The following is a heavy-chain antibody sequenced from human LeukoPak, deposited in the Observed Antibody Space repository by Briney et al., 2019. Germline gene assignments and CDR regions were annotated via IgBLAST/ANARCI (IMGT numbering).Heavy chain of an antibody. CDR3: ARSGFGSGVSFDP. D-gene: IGHD3-10*01. CDR1: GYTFTSYD. CDR2: MNPNSGDT. Sequence: ASVKVSCKASGYTFTSYDINWVRQATGQGLEWKGWMNPNSGDTGYVQKFQGRVTMTRDTSTNTAYMELSSLRSEDTAIYYCARSGFGSGVSFDPWGQGTLVTVFS. J-gene: IGHJ5*02. V-gene: IGHV1-8*01.